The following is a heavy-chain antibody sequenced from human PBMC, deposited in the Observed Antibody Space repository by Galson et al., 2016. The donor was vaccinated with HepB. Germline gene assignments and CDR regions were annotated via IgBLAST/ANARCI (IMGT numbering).Heavy chain of an antibody. D-gene: IGHD4-17*01. V-gene: IGHV4-61*01. CDR1: LGSVKSGSFY. Sequence: ETLSLTCTVSLGSVKSGSFYWSWIRQPPGKGLEWIGSLIYSGNTYYSSSLKSRATILVDTSKNQVSLTLKSVTAADTAVYFCAATYGDPRPFDYWGPGTLVTVAS. CDR2: LIYSGNT. J-gene: IGHJ4*02. CDR3: AATYGDPRPFDY.